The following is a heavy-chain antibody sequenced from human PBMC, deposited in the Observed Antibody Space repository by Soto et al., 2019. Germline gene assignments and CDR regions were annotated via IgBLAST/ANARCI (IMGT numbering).Heavy chain of an antibody. D-gene: IGHD6-19*01. J-gene: IGHJ6*02. Sequence: PGGSLRLSCAASGFTFSSYWMHWVRQAPGKGLVWVSRINSDGSSTSYADSVKGRFTISRDNAKNTLYLQMNSLRAEDTAVYYCARAAVAGYYYYYYGREVWGQGTTVTVSS. CDR3: ARAAVAGYYYYYYGREV. V-gene: IGHV3-74*01. CDR1: GFTFSSYW. CDR2: INSDGSST.